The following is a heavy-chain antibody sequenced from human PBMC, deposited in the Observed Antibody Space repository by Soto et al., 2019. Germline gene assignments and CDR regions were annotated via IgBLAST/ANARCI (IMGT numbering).Heavy chain of an antibody. CDR2: ISYDGSNK. J-gene: IGHJ6*02. V-gene: IGHV3-30-3*01. CDR1: GFTFSSYA. D-gene: IGHD6-19*01. CDR3: ARDPGIAVAGTYYGMDV. Sequence: QVQLVESGGGVVQPGRSLRLSCAASGFTFSSYAMHWVRQAPGKGLEWVAVISYDGSNKYYADSVKGRFTISRDNSKNPLYLQMNSLRAEDTAVYYCARDPGIAVAGTYYGMDVWGQGTTVTVSS.